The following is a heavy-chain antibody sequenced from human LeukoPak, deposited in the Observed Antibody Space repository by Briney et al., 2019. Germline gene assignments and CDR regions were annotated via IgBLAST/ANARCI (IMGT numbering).Heavy chain of an antibody. D-gene: IGHD6-19*01. CDR2: INHSGST. CDR3: ALGASGWEIIDY. Sequence: SETLSLTCAVYGGSFSGYYWSWIRQPPGKGLEWIGEINHSGSTNYNPSLKSRVTISVDTSKNQFSLKLSSVTAADTVVYYCALGASGWEIIDYWGQGTLVTVSS. V-gene: IGHV4-34*01. J-gene: IGHJ4*02. CDR1: GGSFSGYY.